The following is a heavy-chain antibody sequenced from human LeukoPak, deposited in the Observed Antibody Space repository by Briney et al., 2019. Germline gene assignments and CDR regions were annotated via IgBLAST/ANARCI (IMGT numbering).Heavy chain of an antibody. CDR3: ARGTTVSLHWYFDL. J-gene: IGHJ2*01. D-gene: IGHD4-17*01. Sequence: PSETLSLTCIVSGGSISSNYWSWIRQPPGKGLECIGYIYYSGSTNYNPSLKSRVSISVDTSKNQFSLKVNSVTAADTAVYYCARGTTVSLHWYFDLWGRGTLVTVSS. V-gene: IGHV4-59*01. CDR1: GGSISSNY. CDR2: IYYSGST.